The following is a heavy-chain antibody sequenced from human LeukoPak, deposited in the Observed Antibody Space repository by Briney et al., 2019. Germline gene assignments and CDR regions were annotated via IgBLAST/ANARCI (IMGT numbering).Heavy chain of an antibody. D-gene: IGHD3-10*01. J-gene: IGHJ4*02. V-gene: IGHV4-4*07. CDR1: GCSISNYF. CDR2: IYTSGST. CDR3: ARAGDGSGSYDNADYDF. Sequence: PSETLSLTCTLSGCSISNYFWNWIRQPVGKGLEWIGRIYTSGSTNYNPSLKSRVTMSIDTSKNQFSLKVISVTAADAAVYYCARAGDGSGSYDNADYDFWGQGILVTVSS.